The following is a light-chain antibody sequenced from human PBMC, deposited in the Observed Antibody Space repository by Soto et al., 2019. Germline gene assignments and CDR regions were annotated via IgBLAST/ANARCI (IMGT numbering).Light chain of an antibody. Sequence: DIQMTQSPYSLSASVGDRVTITCRASQSISSYLNWYQQKPGKAPKLLIYAASSLQSGVPSRFSGSGSGTDFTLTISRLQPEDFATYYCQQSYSTPRTCGQGTKLEIK. J-gene: IGKJ2*01. V-gene: IGKV1-39*01. CDR1: QSISSY. CDR3: QQSYSTPRT. CDR2: AAS.